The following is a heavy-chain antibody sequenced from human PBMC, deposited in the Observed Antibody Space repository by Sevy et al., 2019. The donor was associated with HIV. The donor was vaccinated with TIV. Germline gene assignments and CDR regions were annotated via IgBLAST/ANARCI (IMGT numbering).Heavy chain of an antibody. CDR3: AKVLFWSGYYRDIFDY. CDR1: GFTFSSYA. D-gene: IGHD3-3*01. Sequence: GGSLRLSCAASGFTFSSYAMHWVRQAPGKGLEWVAVISYDGSNKYYADSVKGRFTISRDNSKNTLYLQMNSLRAEDTAVYYCAKVLFWSGYYRDIFDYWGQGTLVTVSS. V-gene: IGHV3-30-3*01. CDR2: ISYDGSNK. J-gene: IGHJ4*02.